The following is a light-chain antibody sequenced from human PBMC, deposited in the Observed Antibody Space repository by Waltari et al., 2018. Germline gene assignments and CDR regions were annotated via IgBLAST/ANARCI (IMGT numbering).Light chain of an antibody. CDR3: QQYSSSSRT. Sequence: DIQMTQSPSTLSASVGDRVTITCRASQSIGNWLAWYQQKPGKAPNLLIYKASSLESGVPSRFSASGSGTEFTLTISSLQPDDFATYYCQQYSSSSRTFGQGTKVEIK. V-gene: IGKV1-5*03. J-gene: IGKJ1*01. CDR2: KAS. CDR1: QSIGNW.